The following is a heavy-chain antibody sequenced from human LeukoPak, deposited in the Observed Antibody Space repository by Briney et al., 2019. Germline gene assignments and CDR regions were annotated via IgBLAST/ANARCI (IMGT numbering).Heavy chain of an antibody. CDR2: INPSGGST. Sequence: ASVKVSCKASGYTFTSYYMHWVRQAPGQGLEWMGIINPSGGSTSYAQKFQGRVTMTRDTSTSTVYMELSSLRSEDTAVYYCARDRTRYGDYVSLSDYWGQGTLVTVSS. V-gene: IGHV1-46*01. CDR3: ARDRTRYGDYVSLSDY. J-gene: IGHJ4*02. D-gene: IGHD4-17*01. CDR1: GYTFTSYY.